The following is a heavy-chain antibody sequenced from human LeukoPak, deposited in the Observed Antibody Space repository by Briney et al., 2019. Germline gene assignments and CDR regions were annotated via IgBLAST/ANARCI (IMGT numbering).Heavy chain of an antibody. CDR3: ARVLLVTPVAAFDV. D-gene: IGHD4-23*01. CDR1: GGSINSRAYS. V-gene: IGHV4-39*07. Sequence: SETLSLTCSVSGGSINSRAYSWGWLRQSPEKGLEWIGSIDFSANTYYNPSLKSRVTMSVDTTKKRVSLNLNSVTAADTAVYYCARVLLVTPVAAFDVWGQGTMVAVSS. CDR2: IDFSANT. J-gene: IGHJ3*01.